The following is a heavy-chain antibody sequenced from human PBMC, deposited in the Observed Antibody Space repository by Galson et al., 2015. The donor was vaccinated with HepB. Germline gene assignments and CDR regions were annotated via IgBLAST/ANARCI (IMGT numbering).Heavy chain of an antibody. D-gene: IGHD2-2*02. CDR3: ARAGVATAIAYYYYYYMDV. Sequence: SLRLSCAASGFTFSTYAMHWVRQAPGKGLEWVALISYDGSIQYYADSVKGRFTISRDNSKNTLDLQMNSLRAEDTAVYYCARAGVATAIAYYYYYYMDVWGKGTTVTVSS. CDR1: GFTFSTYA. J-gene: IGHJ6*03. CDR2: ISYDGSIQ. V-gene: IGHV3-30-3*01.